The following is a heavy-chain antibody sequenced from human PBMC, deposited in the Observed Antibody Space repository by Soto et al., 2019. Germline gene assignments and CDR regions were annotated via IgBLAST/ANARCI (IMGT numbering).Heavy chain of an antibody. V-gene: IGHV1-69*12. Sequence: QVQLVQSGAEVKKPGSSVKVSCKASGGTFSSYAITWVRQAPGQGLEWMGGIIPIFGTANYAQKFQARVTINADEATSTAYREFSSLRSEDTAVYYCARDRGPSSGYYPYWFDPWGQGTLVTVSS. CDR3: ARDRGPSSGYYPYWFDP. J-gene: IGHJ5*02. D-gene: IGHD3-22*01. CDR2: IIPIFGTA. CDR1: GGTFSSYA.